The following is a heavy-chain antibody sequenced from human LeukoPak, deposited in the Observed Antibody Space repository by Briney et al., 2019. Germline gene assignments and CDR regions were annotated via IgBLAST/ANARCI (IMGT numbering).Heavy chain of an antibody. CDR1: EFTFSHHW. J-gene: IGHJ6*03. Sequence: GGSLRLSCAASEFTFSHHWMTWVRQAPGKGLELVANIKQDGSETYYVDSVKGRFTISRDNAKNSLDMQMNSLKGDDTAVYYCAKDSAFYYIDVWGKGTTVIISS. D-gene: IGHD3-10*01. V-gene: IGHV3-7*01. CDR2: IKQDGSET. CDR3: AKDSAFYYIDV.